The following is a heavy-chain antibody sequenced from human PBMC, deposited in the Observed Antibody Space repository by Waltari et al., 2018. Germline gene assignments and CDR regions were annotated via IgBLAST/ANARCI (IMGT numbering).Heavy chain of an antibody. CDR1: GFTFSSSW. CDR2: IHKDGTIT. Sequence: ELQLVESGGGLVQPGGSLRLSCTASGFTFSSSWMHWVRQVPGKGLVWVSRIHKDGTITSYADSVRGRFAISRDNAKNTVYLHMNSLRAEDTALYFCARELAWAGYYGLDYWGQGTLVTVSS. V-gene: IGHV3-74*01. D-gene: IGHD3-9*01. J-gene: IGHJ4*02. CDR3: ARELAWAGYYGLDY.